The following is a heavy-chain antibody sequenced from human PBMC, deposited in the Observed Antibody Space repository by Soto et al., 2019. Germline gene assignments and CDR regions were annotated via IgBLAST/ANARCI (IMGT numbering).Heavy chain of an antibody. V-gene: IGHV4-39*01. CDR2: IYYTGST. CDR1: GGSFTSSDYY. CDR3: ARSIDS. J-gene: IGHJ5*01. Sequence: SETLSLTCAVSGGSFTSSDYYWVWIRQPPGKGLEWLGSIYYTGSTYYNQSLKSRVTISVDTSKNQFSLKLSSVTAADTAVYYCARSIDSWGQGTLVTVSS.